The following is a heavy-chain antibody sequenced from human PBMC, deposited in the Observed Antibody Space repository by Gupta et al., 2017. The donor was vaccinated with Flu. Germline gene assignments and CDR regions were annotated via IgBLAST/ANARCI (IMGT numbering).Heavy chain of an antibody. Sequence: QVQLQQWGAGLLKPSETLPLTCAVHGGSFSGYYWSWIRQPPGKGLEWIGEINHSGSTNYNPSLKSRVTISVDTSKNQFSLKLSSVTAADTAVYYCAREAPGGYSSGWYSRYFQHWGQGTLVTVSS. V-gene: IGHV4-34*01. CDR1: GGSFSGYY. D-gene: IGHD6-19*01. J-gene: IGHJ1*01. CDR3: AREAPGGYSSGWYSRYFQH. CDR2: INHSGST.